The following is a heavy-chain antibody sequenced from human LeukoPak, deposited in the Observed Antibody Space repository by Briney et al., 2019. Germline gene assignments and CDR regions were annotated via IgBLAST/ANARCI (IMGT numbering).Heavy chain of an antibody. CDR1: GFTVSSTY. D-gene: IGHD6-13*01. Sequence: GGSLRLSCAASGFTVSSTYMSWVRQAPGKGLEWVSVIYSGGSTFYADSVKGRFTISRDNSKNTLYLQMNSLRAEDTAVYYCAKDLLGSEYSSSWSDYWGQGTLVTVSS. V-gene: IGHV3-53*01. CDR3: AKDLLGSEYSSSWSDY. CDR2: IYSGGST. J-gene: IGHJ4*02.